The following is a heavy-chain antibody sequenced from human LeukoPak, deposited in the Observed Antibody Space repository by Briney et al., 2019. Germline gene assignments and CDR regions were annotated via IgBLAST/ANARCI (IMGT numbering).Heavy chain of an antibody. D-gene: IGHD5-18*01. V-gene: IGHV4-34*01. CDR1: GGSFSDYY. J-gene: IGHJ4*02. CDR3: ARNAKDTAMVKLDY. Sequence: PSETLSLTCAVYGGSFSDYYFTWIRQPPGKGLEWIGDINHSGNSSYNKSLKSRVTISVDTSKNQVSLELNSVTAADTAVYYCARNAKDTAMVKLDYWGQGTLVTVSS. CDR2: INHSGNS.